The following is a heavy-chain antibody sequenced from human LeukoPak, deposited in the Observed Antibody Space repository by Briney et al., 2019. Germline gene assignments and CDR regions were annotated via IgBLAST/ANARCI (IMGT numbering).Heavy chain of an antibody. J-gene: IGHJ4*02. V-gene: IGHV1-18*03. CDR3: ARVPPSAHQLLSSDY. Sequence: GASVMVSCKASGYTFTNYGISWVRQAPGQGLEWMAWISANNGETRYAQNLQGRLTMTTDTSTSTAYMELRSLRPDDMAVYYCARVPPSAHQLLSSDYWGQGTQVTVSS. CDR2: ISANNGET. CDR1: GYTFTNYG. D-gene: IGHD2-2*01.